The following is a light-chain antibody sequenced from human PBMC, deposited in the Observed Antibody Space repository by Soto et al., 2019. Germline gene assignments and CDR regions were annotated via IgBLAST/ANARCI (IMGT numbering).Light chain of an antibody. Sequence: QSALTQPASVSGSPGQSITISCTGTSSDVGNYNLVSWYQQHPGKAPKLMIYEGSKRPSGVSNRFSGSKSGNTASLTVSGLQAEDEADYYCNSYAGSDTLGVFGGGTKLTVL. V-gene: IGLV2-14*02. CDR3: NSYAGSDTLGV. CDR2: EGS. CDR1: SSDVGNYNL. J-gene: IGLJ2*01.